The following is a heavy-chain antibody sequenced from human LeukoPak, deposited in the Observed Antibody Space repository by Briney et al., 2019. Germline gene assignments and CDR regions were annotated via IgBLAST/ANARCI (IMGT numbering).Heavy chain of an antibody. D-gene: IGHD2-2*01. CDR3: ARPVVPARDAFDI. CDR2: IYYSRST. Sequence: SETMSLICTVSGGSISSSSYYWGWIRQPPGKGLEWIGSIYYSRSTYYNPSLKSRVTISVDTSKNQFSLKLSSVTAADTAVYYCARPVVPARDAFDIWGQGTMVTVSS. CDR1: GGSISSSSYY. J-gene: IGHJ3*02. V-gene: IGHV4-39*01.